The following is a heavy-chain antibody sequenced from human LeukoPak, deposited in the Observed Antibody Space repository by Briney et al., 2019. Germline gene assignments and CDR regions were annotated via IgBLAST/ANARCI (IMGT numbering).Heavy chain of an antibody. CDR2: IFYSGNT. Sequence: SETLSLTCTLSGGSITNSAYYWGWIRQPLGTGLQWIGSIFYSGNTYYNPSLKSRVTISVDTSKNQFSLKLTSVTAADTAVYYCARDRSGSYYPDAFDIWGQGTMVTVSS. CDR1: GGSITNSAYY. CDR3: ARDRSGSYYPDAFDI. D-gene: IGHD1-26*01. J-gene: IGHJ3*02. V-gene: IGHV4-39*07.